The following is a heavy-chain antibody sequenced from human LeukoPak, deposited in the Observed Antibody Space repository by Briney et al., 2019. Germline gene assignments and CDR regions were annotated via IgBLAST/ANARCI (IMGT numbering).Heavy chain of an antibody. CDR2: IGTAGEI. Sequence: GGSLRLSCAASGFTFSSYDIHWVRQATGKGLEWVSGIGTAGEIYYPGSVKGRFTISRENAKNSLYLQMNSLRAGDTAVYYCAKGSKVVLFTRDHYMDVWGKGTTVTISS. CDR3: AKGSKVVLFTRDHYMDV. V-gene: IGHV3-13*01. D-gene: IGHD3-22*01. CDR1: GFTFSSYD. J-gene: IGHJ6*03.